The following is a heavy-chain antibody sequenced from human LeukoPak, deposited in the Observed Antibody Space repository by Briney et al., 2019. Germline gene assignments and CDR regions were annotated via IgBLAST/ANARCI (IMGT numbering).Heavy chain of an antibody. CDR2: ISGSGGST. Sequence: GGSLRLSCAASGFTSSSYAMSWVRQAPGRGLEWVSAISGSGGSTYYADSVKGRFTISRDNSKNTLYLQMNSLRAEDTAVYYCAKDPTIVAAETFDYWGQGTLVTVSS. J-gene: IGHJ4*02. V-gene: IGHV3-23*01. CDR3: AKDPTIVAAETFDY. D-gene: IGHD3-3*01. CDR1: GFTSSSYA.